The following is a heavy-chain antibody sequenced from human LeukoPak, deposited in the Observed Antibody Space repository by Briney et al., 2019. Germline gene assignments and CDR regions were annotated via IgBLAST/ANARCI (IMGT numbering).Heavy chain of an antibody. CDR2: IGSRTSYI. CDR3: ARDTKSGYGDYGAFDI. D-gene: IGHD4-17*01. V-gene: IGHV3-21*01. CDR1: GFTFSSYN. Sequence: GGSLRLSCAASGFTFSSYNMNWVRQAPGKGLEWVSSIGSRTSYIYLADSMKGRFTIYRDDAKNSLYLQMNSLRAEDTAVYYCARDTKSGYGDYGAFDIWGQGTRVTVSS. J-gene: IGHJ3*02.